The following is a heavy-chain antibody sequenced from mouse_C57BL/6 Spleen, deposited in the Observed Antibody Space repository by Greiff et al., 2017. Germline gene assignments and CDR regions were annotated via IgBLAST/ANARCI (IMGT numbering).Heavy chain of an antibody. Sequence: VQLQQSGPELVKPGASVKISCKASGYAFSSSWMNWVKQRPGKGLEWIGRIYPGDGDTNYNGKFKGKATLTADKSSSTAYMQLSSLTSEDSAVXFCARTDTTVFDYWGQGTTLTVSS. CDR1: GYAFSSSW. D-gene: IGHD1-1*01. J-gene: IGHJ2*01. CDR3: ARTDTTVFDY. CDR2: IYPGDGDT. V-gene: IGHV1-82*01.